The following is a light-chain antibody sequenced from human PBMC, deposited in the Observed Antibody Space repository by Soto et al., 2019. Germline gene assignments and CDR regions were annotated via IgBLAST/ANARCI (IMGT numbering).Light chain of an antibody. CDR1: SGSVSTSYY. V-gene: IGLV8-61*01. CDR2: TTN. CDR3: VRYMGSGIWV. J-gene: IGLJ3*02. Sequence: QTVVTQEPSFSVSPGGTVTLTCALSSGSVSTSYYPSWYQQTPGQAPRTLIYTTNTRSSGVPDRFSGSILGNKAALTITGTQAHDESDYYCVRYMGSGIWVFGGGTKLTVL.